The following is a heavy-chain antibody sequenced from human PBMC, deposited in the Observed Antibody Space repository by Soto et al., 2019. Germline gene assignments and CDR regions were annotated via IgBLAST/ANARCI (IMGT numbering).Heavy chain of an antibody. CDR2: ISYDGSNK. CDR1: GFTFSSYA. D-gene: IGHD3-10*01. Sequence: PGGSLRLSCAASGFTFSSYAMHWVRQAPGKGLEWVAVISYDGSNKYYADSVKGRFTISRDNSKNTLYLQMNSLRAEDTAVYYCARDRITMVRGVGSSIFWSDPWGQGTLVTVSS. V-gene: IGHV3-30-3*01. J-gene: IGHJ5*02. CDR3: ARDRITMVRGVGSSIFWSDP.